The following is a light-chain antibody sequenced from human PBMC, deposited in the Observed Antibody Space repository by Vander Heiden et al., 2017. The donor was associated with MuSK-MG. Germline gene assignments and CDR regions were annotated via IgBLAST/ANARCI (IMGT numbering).Light chain of an antibody. V-gene: IGKV3-20*01. Sequence: EIVLTQSPGTLSFSPGERATLSCRASQSVSSTYLAWYQQKPGQAPRLLIYGASTSATGIPDRFSGSGSGTDFTLTISRLEPEDFAVYYCQQDGSSPYTFGQGTKLEIK. CDR2: GAS. CDR3: QQDGSSPYT. CDR1: QSVSSTY. J-gene: IGKJ2*01.